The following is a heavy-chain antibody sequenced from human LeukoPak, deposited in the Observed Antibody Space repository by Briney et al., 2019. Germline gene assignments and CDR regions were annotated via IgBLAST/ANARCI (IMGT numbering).Heavy chain of an antibody. Sequence: GGSLRLSCAASGFTFSSYSMNWVRQAPGKGLEWVSSISSSSSYIYYADSVKGRFTISRDNAKNSLYLQMNSLRAEDTAVYYCARAVLWFGELSGLEYWGQGTLVTVSS. D-gene: IGHD3-10*01. CDR2: ISSSSSYI. CDR3: ARAVLWFGELSGLEY. V-gene: IGHV3-21*01. CDR1: GFTFSSYS. J-gene: IGHJ4*02.